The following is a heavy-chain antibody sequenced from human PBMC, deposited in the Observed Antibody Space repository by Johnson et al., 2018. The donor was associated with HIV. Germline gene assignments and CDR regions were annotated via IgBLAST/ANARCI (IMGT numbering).Heavy chain of an antibody. CDR1: GLTFSSCW. CDR2: IKQDGSEK. V-gene: IGHV3-7*05. CDR3: ATDGTRDIVANGAFDI. Sequence: VQLVESGGGVVQPGGSLRLSCGASGLTFSSCWMSWVRQAPGKGLEWVANIKQDGSEKYYVDSVKGRFTISRDNAKNSLSLQMNSLRAEETAVYYCATDGTRDIVANGAFDIWGQGTMVTVSS. J-gene: IGHJ3*02. D-gene: IGHD2-15*01.